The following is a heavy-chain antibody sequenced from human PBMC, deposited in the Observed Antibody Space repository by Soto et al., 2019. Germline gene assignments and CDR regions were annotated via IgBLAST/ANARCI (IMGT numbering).Heavy chain of an antibody. J-gene: IGHJ3*02. CDR1: GDSVSRKSAA. CDR3: TRDLVGGYDAFDI. CDR2: TYYRSKWFH. D-gene: IGHD6-19*01. Sequence: SQTLSLTCVISGDSVSRKSAAWNWIRQSPSRGLEWLGRTYYRSKWFHDYAISVKSRITINPDTSKNQFSLQLDSVTPEDTAVYYCTRDLVGGYDAFDIWGQGTMVTVSS. V-gene: IGHV6-1*01.